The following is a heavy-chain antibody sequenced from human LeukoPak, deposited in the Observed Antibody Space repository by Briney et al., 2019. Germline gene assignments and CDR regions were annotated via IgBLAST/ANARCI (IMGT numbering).Heavy chain of an antibody. D-gene: IGHD3-3*01. CDR3: AKDQRPGDFWSGCPDY. J-gene: IGHJ4*02. V-gene: IGHV3-73*01. CDR2: IRSKTNSYAT. Sequence: GGSLRLSCAASGFTFSGSTMNWVRQASGKGLEWVGLIRSKTNSYATAYAASVNGRFTISRDDSKSTAYLQMNTLKTEDTAVYYCAKDQRPGDFWSGCPDYWGQGTLVTVSS. CDR1: GFTFSGST.